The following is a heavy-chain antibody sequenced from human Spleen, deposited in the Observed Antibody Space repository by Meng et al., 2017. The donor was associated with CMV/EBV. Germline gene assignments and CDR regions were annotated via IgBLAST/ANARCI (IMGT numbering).Heavy chain of an antibody. J-gene: IGHJ4*02. V-gene: IGHV3-20*03. CDR1: GFTVADYG. CDR2: INWNGGST. Sequence: FGFTVADYGMSWVRQAPGKGLEWVSGINWNGGSTGYADSVKGRSTISRDNAKNSLYLQMNSLRAEDTALYYCARELRGDDFWSGSDYWGQGTLVTVSS. D-gene: IGHD3-3*01. CDR3: ARELRGDDFWSGSDY.